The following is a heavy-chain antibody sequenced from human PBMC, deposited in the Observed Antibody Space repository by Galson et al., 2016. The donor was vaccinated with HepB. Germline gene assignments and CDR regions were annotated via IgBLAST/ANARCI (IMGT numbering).Heavy chain of an antibody. D-gene: IGHD1-20*01. CDR1: WDSVSSNSAA. CDR2: TYYRSKWYN. CDR3: ARVRSYNLHDGVFDY. J-gene: IGHJ4*02. Sequence: CAISWDSVSSNSAAWNWIRQSPSRGLEWLGRTYYRSKWYNDYAASVKSRTTINPDTSKNRFSLQLRSVTPEDTAVYYCARVRSYNLHDGVFDYWGQGILVTVSS. V-gene: IGHV6-1*01.